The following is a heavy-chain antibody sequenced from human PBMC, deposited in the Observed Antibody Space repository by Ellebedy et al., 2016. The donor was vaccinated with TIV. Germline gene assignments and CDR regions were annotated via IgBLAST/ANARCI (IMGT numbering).Heavy chain of an antibody. J-gene: IGHJ4*02. V-gene: IGHV3-30-3*01. D-gene: IGHD6-19*01. Sequence: PGGSLRLSCAASGFTFSDHHLDWVRQAPGKGREWVAVISYDGNIKYYADSVKGRFTIPRDNSMTTLYLEMNSLRAEDTAVYYCARDLDKSSGWYGGAAYWGQGTLVTVSS. CDR3: ARDLDKSSGWYGGAAY. CDR2: ISYDGNIK. CDR1: GFTFSDHH.